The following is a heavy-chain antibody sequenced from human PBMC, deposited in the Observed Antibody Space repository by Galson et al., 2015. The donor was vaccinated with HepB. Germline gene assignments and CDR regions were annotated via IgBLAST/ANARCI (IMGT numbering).Heavy chain of an antibody. CDR2: TNPSGGST. CDR1: GYTFTSYY. Sequence: SVKVSCKASGYTFTSYYMHWVRQAPGQGLEWMGITNPSGGSTSYAQKFQGRVTMTRDTSTSTVYMELSSLRSEDTAVYYCARGAIQYSGYDPFDYWGQGTLVTVSS. D-gene: IGHD5-12*01. CDR3: ARGAIQYSGYDPFDY. J-gene: IGHJ4*02. V-gene: IGHV1-46*03.